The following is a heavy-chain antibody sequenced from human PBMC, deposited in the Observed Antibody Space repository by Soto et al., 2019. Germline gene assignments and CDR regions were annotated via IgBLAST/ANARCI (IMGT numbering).Heavy chain of an antibody. V-gene: IGHV3-30*03. CDR3: ARIGVGAPIYYHGMDV. Sequence: GGSLRLSCAASGFTFSSYGMHWVRQAPGKGLEWVAVISYDGSNKYYADSVKGRFTISRDNSKNTLYLQMNSLRAEDTAVYYCARIGVGAPIYYHGMDVWGQGTTVTVSS. J-gene: IGHJ6*02. CDR1: GFTFSSYG. CDR2: ISYDGSNK. D-gene: IGHD1-26*01.